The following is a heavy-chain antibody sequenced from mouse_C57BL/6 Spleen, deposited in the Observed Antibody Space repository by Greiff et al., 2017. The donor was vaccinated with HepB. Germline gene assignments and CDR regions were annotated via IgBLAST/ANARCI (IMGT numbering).Heavy chain of an antibody. V-gene: IGHV1-81*01. CDR2: IYPRSGNT. J-gene: IGHJ2*01. CDR1: GYTFTSYG. Sequence: QVQLKESGAELARPGASVKLSCKASGYTFTSYGISWVKQRTGQGLEWFGEIYPRSGNTYYNEKFKGKATLTADKSSSTAYMELRSLTSDDSAVYFCAKDDYFDYWGQGTTLTVSS. D-gene: IGHD2-3*01. CDR3: AKDDYFDY.